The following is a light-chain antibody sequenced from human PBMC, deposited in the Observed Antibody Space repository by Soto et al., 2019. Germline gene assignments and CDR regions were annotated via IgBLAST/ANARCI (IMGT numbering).Light chain of an antibody. CDR3: QQYGTSWWT. Sequence: EIVLTQSPGTLSVSTGDRATLSCRASQSVNNNYLAWYQQKPGQAPRLLIYGASSRATGIPDRFRGSGSGTDFTLTISRLEPEDFAVYFCQQYGTSWWTFGQGTKVDIK. CDR1: QSVNNNY. CDR2: GAS. V-gene: IGKV3-20*01. J-gene: IGKJ1*01.